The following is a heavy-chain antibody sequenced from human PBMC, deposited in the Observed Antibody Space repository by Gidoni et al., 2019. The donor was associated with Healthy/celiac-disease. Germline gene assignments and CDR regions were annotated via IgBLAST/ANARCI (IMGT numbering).Heavy chain of an antibody. V-gene: IGHV3-33*01. CDR2: IWYDGSNK. CDR1: GFTFSSYG. CDR3: ARDVAAAGRGLDDAFDI. J-gene: IGHJ3*02. Sequence: QVQLVESGGGVVQPGRSLRLSCAASGFTFSSYGMHWVRQAPGKGLEWVAVIWYDGSNKYYADSVKGRFTISRDNSKNTLYLQMNSLRAEDTAVYYCARDVAAAGRGLDDAFDIWGQGTMVTVSS. D-gene: IGHD6-13*01.